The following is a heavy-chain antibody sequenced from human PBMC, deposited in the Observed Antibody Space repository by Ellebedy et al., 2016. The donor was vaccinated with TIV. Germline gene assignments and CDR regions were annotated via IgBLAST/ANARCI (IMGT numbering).Heavy chain of an antibody. CDR3: ARKGWELLGIDY. Sequence: GGSLRLXCKGSGYSFTSYWISWVRQMPGKGLEWMGRIDPSDSYTNYSPSFQGHVTISADKSISTAYLQWSSLKASDTAMYYCARKGWELLGIDYWGQGTLVTVSS. D-gene: IGHD1-26*01. CDR2: IDPSDSYT. J-gene: IGHJ4*02. CDR1: GYSFTSYW. V-gene: IGHV5-10-1*01.